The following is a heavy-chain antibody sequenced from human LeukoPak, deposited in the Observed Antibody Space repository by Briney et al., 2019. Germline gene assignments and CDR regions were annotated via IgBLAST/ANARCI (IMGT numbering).Heavy chain of an antibody. J-gene: IGHJ4*02. D-gene: IGHD3-22*01. CDR1: GFTFSSYA. Sequence: PGGSLRLSCAASGFTFSSYAMSWVRQAPGKGLEWVSAISGSGGSTYYADSVKGRFTISRDNSKNTLYLQMNSPRAEDTAVYYCAKEPRGSSSSGYYYLDYWGQGTLVTVSS. CDR2: ISGSGGST. CDR3: AKEPRGSSSSGYYYLDY. V-gene: IGHV3-23*01.